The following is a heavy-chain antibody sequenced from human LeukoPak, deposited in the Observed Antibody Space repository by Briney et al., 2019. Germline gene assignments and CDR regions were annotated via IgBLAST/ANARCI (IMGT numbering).Heavy chain of an antibody. D-gene: IGHD3-22*01. J-gene: IGHJ6*02. V-gene: IGHV3-7*01. CDR2: IKQDGSEN. CDR3: ARNRNYYDSSGYYYHYRGLDV. CDR1: GFTFSSYW. Sequence: GGSLRLSCVASGFTFSSYWMSWVRQAPGKGLEWVANIKQDGSENYYVDSVKGRFTISRDNAKNSLYLQMNSLRVEDTAVYYCARNRNYYDSSGYYYHYRGLDVWGQGTTVTVSS.